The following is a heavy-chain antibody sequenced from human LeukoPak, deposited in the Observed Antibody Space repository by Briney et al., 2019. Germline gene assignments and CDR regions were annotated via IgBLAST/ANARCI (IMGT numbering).Heavy chain of an antibody. V-gene: IGHV4-61*01. CDR2: IYYSGST. CDR3: AKGGHSSGWYHDY. J-gene: IGHJ4*02. CDR1: GGSVRSDNYY. Sequence: SETLSLTCIVPGGSVRSDNYYWSWIRQPPGRGLEWIGYIYYSGSTNYNPSLKSRITISVDTSKNRFSLKLSSVTAADTAVYYCAKGGHSSGWYHDYWGQGTLVTVSS. D-gene: IGHD6-19*01.